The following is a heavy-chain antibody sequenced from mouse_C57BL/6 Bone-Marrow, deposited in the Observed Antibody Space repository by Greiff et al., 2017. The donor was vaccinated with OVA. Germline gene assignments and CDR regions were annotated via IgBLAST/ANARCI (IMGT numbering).Heavy chain of an antibody. V-gene: IGHV1-15*01. CDR2: IDPETGGT. J-gene: IGHJ3*01. Sequence: VKLMESGAELVRPGASVTLSCKASGYTFTDYEMHWVKQTPVHGLEWIGAIDPETGGTAYNQKFTGKAILPADKSSSTAYMELRSLTSEDSAVYYCTRRTGTDAYWGQGTLVTVSA. CDR1: GYTFTDYE. D-gene: IGHD4-1*01. CDR3: TRRTGTDAY.